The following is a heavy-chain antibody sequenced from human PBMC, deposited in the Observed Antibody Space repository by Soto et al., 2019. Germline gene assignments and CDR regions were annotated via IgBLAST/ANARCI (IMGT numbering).Heavy chain of an antibody. D-gene: IGHD6-6*01. J-gene: IGHJ4*02. Sequence: QVQLVQSGAEVKKPGASVKVSCKASGYTFTTYYMHWVRQAPGQELEWKGVINPSRGSPSYSQRLQDRVTMMWDTSTRKVYMELSSLTSVDTVVYYSARVGASSSCDSSFDYWGQGTLVAASS. CDR2: INPSRGSP. CDR1: GYTFTTYY. CDR3: ARVGASSSCDSSFDY. V-gene: IGHV1-46*01.